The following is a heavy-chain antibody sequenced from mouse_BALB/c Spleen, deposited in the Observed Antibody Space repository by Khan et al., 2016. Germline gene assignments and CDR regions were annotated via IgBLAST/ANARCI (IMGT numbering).Heavy chain of an antibody. V-gene: IGHV5-4*02. D-gene: IGHD2-4*01. Sequence: EVELVESGGGLVKPGGSLKLSCAASGFTFSDYFMYWVRQTPEKRLEWVATISDGGSYTYYPDSVKGRFTISRDNAKSNLYLQMSSLKSADTAMYYCARRGLRGGAWFAFGGQGTLVTVSA. CDR3: ARRGLRGGAWFAF. CDR2: ISDGGSYT. CDR1: GFTFSDYF. J-gene: IGHJ3*01.